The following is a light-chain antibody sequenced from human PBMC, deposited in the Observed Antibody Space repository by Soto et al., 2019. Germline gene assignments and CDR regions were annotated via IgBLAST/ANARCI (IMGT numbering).Light chain of an antibody. Sequence: EIVMMPSPVTLSVSPGVRASLSRRGSPSVGSFLAWYQQKPGQAPRLLIYDTSKRATGIPARFSGSGSGTDFTLTISSLQPEDFTIYYCQKSSNSPPITVGEGTRLGIK. J-gene: IGKJ5*01. CDR2: DTS. V-gene: IGKV3-11*01. CDR3: QKSSNSPPIT. CDR1: PSVGSF.